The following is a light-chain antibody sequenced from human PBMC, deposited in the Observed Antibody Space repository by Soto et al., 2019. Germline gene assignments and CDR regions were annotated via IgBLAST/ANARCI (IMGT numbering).Light chain of an antibody. CDR2: LAS. CDR3: QQLNTYPRT. CDR1: QGIGNY. V-gene: IGKV1-9*01. Sequence: DIQLTQSPSFLSASVGDRVTITCRASQGIGNYLAWYQQKPGKAPKFLICLASTLQSGVPSRFSGSVSETEFTLTISNLQPEDFATYYCQQLNTYPRTFGQGTKVEV. J-gene: IGKJ1*01.